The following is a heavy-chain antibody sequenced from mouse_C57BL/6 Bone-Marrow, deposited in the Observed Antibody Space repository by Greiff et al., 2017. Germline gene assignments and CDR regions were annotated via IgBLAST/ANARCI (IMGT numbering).Heavy chain of an antibody. J-gene: IGHJ2*01. CDR2: IDPENGDT. Sequence: VQLQQSGAELVRPGASVKLSCTASGFNIKDDYMHWVKQRPEQGLEWIGWIDPENGDTEYASKFQGKVTITADTSSNTAYLQLSSLTSEDTAVYYCTTIYYYGSSPLDYWGQGTTLTVSS. CDR1: GFNIKDDY. V-gene: IGHV14-4*01. D-gene: IGHD1-1*01. CDR3: TTIYYYGSSPLDY.